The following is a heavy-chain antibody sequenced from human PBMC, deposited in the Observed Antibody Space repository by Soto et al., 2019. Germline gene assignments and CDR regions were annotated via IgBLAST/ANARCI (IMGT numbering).Heavy chain of an antibody. D-gene: IGHD3-22*01. CDR2: IIPIFGTA. Sequence: SVKVSCKASGGTFSSYAISWVRQAPGQGLEWMGGIIPIFGTANYAQKFQGRVTITADESTSTAYMELSSLRSEDTAVYYCAREESYSGYYPHGAFDIWGQGTMVTVSS. V-gene: IGHV1-69*13. CDR1: GGTFSSYA. J-gene: IGHJ3*02. CDR3: AREESYSGYYPHGAFDI.